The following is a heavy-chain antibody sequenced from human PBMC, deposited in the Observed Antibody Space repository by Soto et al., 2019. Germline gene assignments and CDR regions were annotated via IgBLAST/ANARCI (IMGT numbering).Heavy chain of an antibody. Sequence: GASVKVSCKASGGTFSSYAISWVRQAPGQGLEWMGGIIPIFGTANYAQKFQGRVTITADESTSTAYMELSSLRSEDTAVYYCALNEMVVVIHPRYYYGMDVWGQGTTVTVS. J-gene: IGHJ6*02. CDR3: ALNEMVVVIHPRYYYGMDV. D-gene: IGHD3-22*01. V-gene: IGHV1-69*13. CDR1: GGTFSSYA. CDR2: IIPIFGTA.